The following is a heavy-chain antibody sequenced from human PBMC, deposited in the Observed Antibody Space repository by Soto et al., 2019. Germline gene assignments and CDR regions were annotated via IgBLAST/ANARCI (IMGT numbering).Heavy chain of an antibody. CDR2: IRSRAGDYAT. CDR1: GFTFSVSA. Sequence: EVQLVESGGGLVQPGGSLKLSCAASGFTFSVSAMHWVRQPSGKGLEWVGRIRSRAGDYATVYAASVKGRFTISRDDSKNTTYLQISSLITEDTAVYFCARHRLIWANHMTTVISNEGSDIWGQGAVVTVSS. J-gene: IGHJ3*02. D-gene: IGHD4-17*01. CDR3: ARHRLIWANHMTTVISNEGSDI. V-gene: IGHV3-73*01.